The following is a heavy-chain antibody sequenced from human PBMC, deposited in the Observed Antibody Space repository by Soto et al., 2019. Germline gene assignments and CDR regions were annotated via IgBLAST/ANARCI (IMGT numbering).Heavy chain of an antibody. CDR1: GFSFRDYF. Sequence: GGSLRLSCAASGFSFRDYFMSWIRQAPGKGLEWVSYIGPYGNSIYYADSVKGRFTISRDDAKKSLYLHMDSLRAEDTAVYYCARDDYTYGVYWGQGSLVTVSS. CDR2: IGPYGNSI. CDR3: ARDDYTYGVY. D-gene: IGHD3-3*01. J-gene: IGHJ4*02. V-gene: IGHV3-11*01.